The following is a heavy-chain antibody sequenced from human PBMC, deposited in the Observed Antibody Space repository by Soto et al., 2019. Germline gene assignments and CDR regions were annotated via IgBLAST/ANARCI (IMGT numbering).Heavy chain of an antibody. Sequence: VQLQESGPGLVKPSQTLSLTCAVSDESVTSPGNYCNWIRQRPDTGLEWIGYISSGGSPFYNPSLQSRVSLSLDTSNYLFALTLNSVTAADTAVYYCTLNHCAGGGCYDRDYWGQGTRVTVSS. J-gene: IGHJ1*01. CDR3: TLNHCAGGGCYDRDY. CDR2: ISSGGSP. V-gene: IGHV4-31*11. D-gene: IGHD2-15*01. CDR1: DESVTSPGNY.